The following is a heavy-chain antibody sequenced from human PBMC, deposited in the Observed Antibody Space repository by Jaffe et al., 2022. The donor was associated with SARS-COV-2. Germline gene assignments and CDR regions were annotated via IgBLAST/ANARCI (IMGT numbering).Heavy chain of an antibody. V-gene: IGHV4-39*01. J-gene: IGHJ5*02. CDR3: ATLYHLQAAAGTSGGFDP. CDR1: GGSISSSSYY. Sequence: QLQLQESGPGLVKPSETLSLTCTVSGGSISSSSYYWGWIRQPPGKGLEWIGSIYYSGSTYYNPSLKSRVTISVDTSKNQFSLKLSSVTAADTAVYYCATLYHLQAAAGTSGGFDPWGQGTLVTVSS. D-gene: IGHD6-13*01. CDR2: IYYSGST.